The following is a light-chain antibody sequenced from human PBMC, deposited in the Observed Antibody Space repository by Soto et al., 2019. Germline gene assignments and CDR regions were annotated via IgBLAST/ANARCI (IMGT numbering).Light chain of an antibody. J-gene: IGLJ1*01. CDR3: SSYTSSSTLV. V-gene: IGLV2-14*01. CDR2: DVS. Sequence: QSVLTQPASVSGSPGQSITISCTGTSSDVGGYNYVSWYQQHPGKAPKLMIYDVSNRPSGVSNRFSGSKSGNTASLTNSGLQGWDEADYYCSSYTSSSTLVFGPGTKLTVL. CDR1: SSDVGGYNY.